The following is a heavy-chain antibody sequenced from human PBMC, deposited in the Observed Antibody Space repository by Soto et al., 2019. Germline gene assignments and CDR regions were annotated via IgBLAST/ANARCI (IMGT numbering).Heavy chain of an antibody. CDR2: IYHSGST. J-gene: IGHJ4*02. Sequence: PSETLSLTCAVSGGSISSNNWWSWVRQPPGKGLEWIGEIYHSGSTNYNPSLKSRVTMSVVPSRNLFSLTLTSVSAADTAFYYCARDQGSHPGDWGQGTLVTVS. CDR1: GGSISSNNW. CDR3: ARDQGSHPGD. V-gene: IGHV4-4*02. D-gene: IGHD6-13*01.